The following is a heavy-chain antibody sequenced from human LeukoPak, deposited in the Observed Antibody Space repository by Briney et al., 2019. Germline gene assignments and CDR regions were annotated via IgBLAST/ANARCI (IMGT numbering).Heavy chain of an antibody. J-gene: IGHJ4*02. Sequence: GGSLRLSCAASGFTFSSYAMTWVRQAPGKGLEWVSPISAGGGSTYYADSVKGRFTISRDNSKNTLYLQMNSLRAEDTAVYYCAKGGQLWPSYFDYWGQGTLDTVSS. CDR3: AKGGQLWPSYFDY. D-gene: IGHD5-18*01. V-gene: IGHV3-23*01. CDR1: GFTFSSYA. CDR2: ISAGGGST.